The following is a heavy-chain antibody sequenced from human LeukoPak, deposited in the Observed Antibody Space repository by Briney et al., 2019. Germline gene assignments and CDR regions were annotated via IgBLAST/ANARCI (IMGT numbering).Heavy chain of an antibody. J-gene: IGHJ6*03. D-gene: IGHD2-2*01. CDR3: AREGAERCGVPAAGYYYYYMDV. CDR2: IYYSGST. CDR1: GGSISSSSYY. Sequence: PSETLSLTCTVSGGSISSSSYYWGWIRQPPGKGLEWFGSIYYSGSTYYNPSLKSRVTISLDTSKNQFSLKLSSVTAADTAVYYCAREGAERCGVPAAGYYYYYMDVWGKGTTVTVSS. V-gene: IGHV4-39*07.